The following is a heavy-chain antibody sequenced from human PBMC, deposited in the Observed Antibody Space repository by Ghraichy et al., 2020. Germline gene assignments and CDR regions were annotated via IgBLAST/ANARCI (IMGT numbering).Heavy chain of an antibody. V-gene: IGHV4-39*01. CDR3: ARQNPDGYSSGWYYFDY. D-gene: IGHD6-19*01. J-gene: IGHJ4*02. Sequence: SQTLSLTCTVSGGSISSSSYYWGWIRQPPGKGLEWIGSIYYSGSTYYNPSLKSRVTISVDTSKNQFSLKLSSVTAADTAVYYCARQNPDGYSSGWYYFDYWGQGTLVTVSS. CDR2: IYYSGST. CDR1: GGSISSSSYY.